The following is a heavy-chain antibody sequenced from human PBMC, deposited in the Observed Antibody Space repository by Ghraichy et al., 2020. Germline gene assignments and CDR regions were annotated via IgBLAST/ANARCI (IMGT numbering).Heavy chain of an antibody. D-gene: IGHD3-3*01. V-gene: IGHV1-69*13. CDR1: GGTFSSYG. Sequence: SVKVSCKDSGGTFSSYGFSWVRQAPGQGLEWMGGIIPLFGTANYAQKFQGRVTITADESTSTAYMELSSLRSEDTAVYYCARGVLRVLEWLIHENYHYYAMDVWGQGTRVTVS. CDR2: IIPLFGTA. CDR3: ARGVLRVLEWLIHENYHYYAMDV. J-gene: IGHJ6*01.